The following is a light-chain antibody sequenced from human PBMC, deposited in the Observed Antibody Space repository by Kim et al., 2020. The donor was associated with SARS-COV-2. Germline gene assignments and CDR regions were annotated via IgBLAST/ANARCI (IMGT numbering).Light chain of an antibody. Sequence: EIVLTQSPGTLSLSPGERATLSCRASQSVSSSYLAWYQQKPGQAPSLLIFAASTWATGVPDRCSGSGSGADFTLTISRLVPEDFAVYYCQQYGSSPWTFGQGTKVDIK. CDR1: QSVSSSY. V-gene: IGKV3-20*01. CDR3: QQYGSSPWT. CDR2: AAS. J-gene: IGKJ1*01.